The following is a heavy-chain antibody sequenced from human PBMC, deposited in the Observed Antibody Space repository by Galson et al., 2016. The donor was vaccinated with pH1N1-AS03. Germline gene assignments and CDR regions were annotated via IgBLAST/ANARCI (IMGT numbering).Heavy chain of an antibody. Sequence: ETLSLTCSVAGVSIRGYYWNWIRQTPGGGLEWIGYIYSSGSTDFNPSLKSRVTMSMDTSKNQFTLKLSSVSAADTAVYYCARGAPGDFGYWGQGTLVTVSS. V-gene: IGHV4-59*01. CDR1: GVSIRGYY. CDR2: IYSSGST. J-gene: IGHJ4*02. CDR3: ARGAPGDFGY. D-gene: IGHD2-8*02.